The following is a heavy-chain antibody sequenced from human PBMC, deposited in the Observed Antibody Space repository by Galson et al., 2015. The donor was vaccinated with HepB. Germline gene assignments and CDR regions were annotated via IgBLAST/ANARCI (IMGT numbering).Heavy chain of an antibody. J-gene: IGHJ4*02. CDR3: AHVSGWYDFDY. V-gene: IGHV2-5*02. CDR2: TYRDDDK. Sequence: PALVKPTQTLTLTCTFSGFSLSTSGVGVGWIRQPPGKALEWLALTYRDDDKRYSPSLKSRLTITTDTSKNQVVLTMTNMDPVDTATYYCAHVSGWYDFDYWGQGTLVTVSS. CDR1: GFSLSTSGVG. D-gene: IGHD6-19*01.